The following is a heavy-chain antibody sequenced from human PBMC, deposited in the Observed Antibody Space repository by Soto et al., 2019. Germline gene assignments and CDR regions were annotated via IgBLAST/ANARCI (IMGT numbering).Heavy chain of an antibody. V-gene: IGHV1-24*01. D-gene: IGHD2-2*01. J-gene: IGHJ5*02. CDR2: FDPEDGET. CDR1: GYTLTELS. Sequence: ASVKVSCKVSGYTLTELSMHWVRQAPGKGLEWMGGFDPEDGETIYAQKFQGRVTMTEDKSTSTAYMELSSLRSEDTAVYYCARAVGVVVPAAGSNWFDPWGQGTLVTVSS. CDR3: ARAVGVVVPAAGSNWFDP.